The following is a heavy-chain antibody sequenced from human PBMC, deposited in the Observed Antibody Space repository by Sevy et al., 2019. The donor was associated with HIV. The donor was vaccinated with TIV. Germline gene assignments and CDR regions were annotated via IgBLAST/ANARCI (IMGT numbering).Heavy chain of an antibody. V-gene: IGHV3-48*03. D-gene: IGHD4-17*01. CDR3: ARDLPPSATTVAHFDY. Sequence: GGSLRLSCTASGFPFSSYEMNCVRQAPGRGLEWISYISNTGNTISYSDSVRGRFTVSRDNAKNSLFLHMNSLRDEDTATYYCARDLPPSATTVAHFDYWGRGTLVTVSS. J-gene: IGHJ4*02. CDR1: GFPFSSYE. CDR2: ISNTGNTI.